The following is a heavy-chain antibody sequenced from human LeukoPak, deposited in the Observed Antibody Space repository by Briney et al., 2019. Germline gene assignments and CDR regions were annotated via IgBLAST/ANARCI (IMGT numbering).Heavy chain of an antibody. CDR3: ARGGYSGYAQDY. D-gene: IGHD5-12*01. CDR1: GGSISSYY. V-gene: IGHV4-59*01. CDR2: IYYSGST. J-gene: IGHJ4*02. Sequence: PSETLSLTCTVSGGSISSYYWSWIRQPPGKGLEWIGYIYYSGSTNYNPSLKSRVTISVDTSKNQFSLKLSSVTAADTAVYYCARGGYSGYAQDYWGLGTLVTVSS.